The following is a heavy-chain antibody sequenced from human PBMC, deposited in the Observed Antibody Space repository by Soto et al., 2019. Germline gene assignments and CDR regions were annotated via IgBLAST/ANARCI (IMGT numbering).Heavy chain of an antibody. J-gene: IGHJ6*02. CDR1: GYSISSGYY. CDR3: ARQAVGIPKLNVAQSYYYGMDV. V-gene: IGHV4-38-2*01. CDR2: IYHSGST. D-gene: IGHD2-21*01. Sequence: PSETLSLTCAVFGYSISSGYYWGWIRQPPGKGLEWIGSIYHSGSTYYNASLKSRVTISVDTSKNQFSLKLSSVTAADTAVYYCARQAVGIPKLNVAQSYYYGMDVWGQGTTVTVSS.